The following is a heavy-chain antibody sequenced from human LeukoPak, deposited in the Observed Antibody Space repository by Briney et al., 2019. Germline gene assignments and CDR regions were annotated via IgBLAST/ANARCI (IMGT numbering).Heavy chain of an antibody. CDR2: IIPRLGTT. V-gene: IGHV1-69*05. CDR1: GGTFNSYA. Sequence: SVKVSCKASGGTFNSYAINWVRQAPGQGLEWMGGIIPRLGTTKYIEKFQGRITITTDESTTTAYMEPTSLRSEDTAVYYCAADGTDWGQGTLVTVSS. J-gene: IGHJ4*02. CDR3: AADGTD.